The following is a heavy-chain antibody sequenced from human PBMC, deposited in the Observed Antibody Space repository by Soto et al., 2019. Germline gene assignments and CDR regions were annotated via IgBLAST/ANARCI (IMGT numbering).Heavy chain of an antibody. CDR2: IYYSGST. V-gene: IGHV4-30-4*01. CDR1: GGSISSGDYY. CDR3: ARGSYYYDSSGSNWFDP. D-gene: IGHD3-22*01. J-gene: IGHJ5*02. Sequence: PSETLSLTCTVSGGSISSGDYYWSWIRQPPGKGLEWIGCIYYSGSTYYNPSLKSRVTISVDTSKNQFSLKLSSVTAADTAVYYCARGSYYYDSSGSNWFDPWGQGTLVT.